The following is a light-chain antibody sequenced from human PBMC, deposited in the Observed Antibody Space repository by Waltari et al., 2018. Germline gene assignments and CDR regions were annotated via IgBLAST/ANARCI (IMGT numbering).Light chain of an antibody. J-gene: IGKJ2*01. CDR3: QQYGSSVMYT. CDR2: GAS. CDR1: QSITKKY. V-gene: IGKV3-20*01. Sequence: VLTQSPGTLSLSPGERATRSCRASQSITKKYFAWYQQKPGQAPRLLIYGASSRAAGVPDRFSGSGSGTDFTLTISRLEPEDFAVYYCQQYGSSVMYTFGQGTKLEIK.